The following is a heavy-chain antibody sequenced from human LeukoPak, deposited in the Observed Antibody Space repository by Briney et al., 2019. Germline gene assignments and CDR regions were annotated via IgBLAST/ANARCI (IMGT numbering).Heavy chain of an antibody. CDR2: VYNSGST. CDR1: GGSINSYY. V-gene: IGHV4-59*01. Sequence: PSETLSLTCTVSGGSINSYYWTWIRQPPGKGLEWIANVYNSGSTNYNPSLKSRVTISVDMFKNQFSLKLTSVTAADTAVHYCARLRSGMDVWGQGTTVTVSS. J-gene: IGHJ6*02. CDR3: ARLRSGMDV.